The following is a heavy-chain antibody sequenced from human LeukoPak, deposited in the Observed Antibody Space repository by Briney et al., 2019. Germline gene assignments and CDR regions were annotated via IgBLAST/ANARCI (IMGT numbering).Heavy chain of an antibody. Sequence: ASVKVSCKASGYTFTGYYMHWVRQAPGQGLEWMGWINPNSGGTNYAQKFQGRVTMTRDTSISTAYMELSRLRSDDTAVYYCARRLEYSGSKGVFGYWGQGTLVTVSS. D-gene: IGHD1-26*01. CDR2: INPNSGGT. V-gene: IGHV1-2*02. CDR1: GYTFTGYY. J-gene: IGHJ4*02. CDR3: ARRLEYSGSKGVFGY.